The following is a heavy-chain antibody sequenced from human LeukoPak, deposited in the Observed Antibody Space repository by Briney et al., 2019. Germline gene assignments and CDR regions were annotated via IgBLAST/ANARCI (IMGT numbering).Heavy chain of an antibody. CDR1: GGSFSGYY. D-gene: IGHD5-12*01. V-gene: IGHV4-34*01. Sequence: SETLSLTCAVYGGSFSGYYWSWIRQPPGKGLEWIGEINHSGSTNYNPSLKSRVTISVDMSKNQFSLKLSSVTAADTAVYYCARGPKWLRSQLDYWGQGTLVTVSS. CDR2: INHSGST. CDR3: ARGPKWLRSQLDY. J-gene: IGHJ4*02.